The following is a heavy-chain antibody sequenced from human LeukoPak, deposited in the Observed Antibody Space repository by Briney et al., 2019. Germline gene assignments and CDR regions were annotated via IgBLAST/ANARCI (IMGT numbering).Heavy chain of an antibody. CDR1: GYTFISYY. D-gene: IGHD4-23*01. J-gene: IGHJ4*02. Sequence: GASVKVSYKASGYTFISYYIHWVRQAPGQGLEWMGIINPGGGSTTYAQKFQGRVTMTRDTSTSTVYMELSSLRSEDTAIYYCARGGDNSYFDYWGQGTLVTVSS. V-gene: IGHV1-46*01. CDR2: INPGGGST. CDR3: ARGGDNSYFDY.